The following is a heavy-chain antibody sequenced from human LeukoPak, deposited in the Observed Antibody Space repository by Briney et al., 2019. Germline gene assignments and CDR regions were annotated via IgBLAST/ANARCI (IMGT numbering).Heavy chain of an antibody. V-gene: IGHV4-38-2*02. CDR2: IYHSGST. D-gene: IGHD3-16*02. J-gene: IGHJ5*02. CDR1: GYSISSGYY. Sequence: SETLSLTCTVSGYSISSGYYWGWIRQPPGKGLEWIGSIYHSGSTYYNPSLKSRVTISVDTSKNQFSLQLNSVTPEDTAVYYCARNVRLGSGELSFAPFKNWFDPWGQGTLVTVSS. CDR3: ARNVRLGSGELSFAPFKNWFDP.